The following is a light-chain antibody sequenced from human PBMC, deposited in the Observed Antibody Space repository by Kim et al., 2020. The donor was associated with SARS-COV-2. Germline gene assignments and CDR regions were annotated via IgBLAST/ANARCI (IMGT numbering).Light chain of an antibody. J-gene: IGKJ5*01. V-gene: IGKV3-15*01. CDR1: QTVVNN. CDR2: AAS. CDR3: QQYNDWPSIT. Sequence: PGERVTLSCRASQTVVNNLAWYQQKLGQAPRLLLYAASTRANGIAVRFSGSGSGTDFTLTITSLQSEDSAVYYCQQYNDWPSITFGRGTRLQIK.